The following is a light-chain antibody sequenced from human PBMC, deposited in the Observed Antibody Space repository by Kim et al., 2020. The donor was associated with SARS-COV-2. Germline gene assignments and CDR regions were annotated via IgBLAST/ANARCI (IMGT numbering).Light chain of an antibody. V-gene: IGLV2-11*01. CDR3: CSYAGGYSWM. CDR2: DVT. Sequence: QSALTQPRSVSGSPGQSVAISCTGTSSDVGGYDYVTWYKHHPGEAPKVVIHDVTRRPSGVPDRFSGSKSGNTASLTISGLQPEDEAEYYCCSYAGGYSWMFGGGTKLTVL. CDR1: SSDVGGYDY. J-gene: IGLJ3*02.